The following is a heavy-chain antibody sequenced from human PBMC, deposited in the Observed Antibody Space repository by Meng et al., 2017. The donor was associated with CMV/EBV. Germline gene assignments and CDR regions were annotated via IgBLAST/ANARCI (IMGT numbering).Heavy chain of an antibody. D-gene: IGHD6-13*01. J-gene: IGHJ4*02. CDR2: IYYSGST. CDR3: ARVKAGTIAAAGPTNYYFDY. Sequence: SETLSLTCTVSGGSISSSSYYWGWIRQPPGKGLEWIGSIYYSGSTYYNPSLKSRVTISVDTSKNQFSLKLSSVTAADTAVYYCARVKAGTIAAAGPTNYYFDYWGQGTLVTVSS. CDR1: GGSISSSSYY. V-gene: IGHV4-39*07.